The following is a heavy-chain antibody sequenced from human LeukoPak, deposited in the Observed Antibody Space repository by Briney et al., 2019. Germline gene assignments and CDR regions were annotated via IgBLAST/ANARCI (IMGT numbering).Heavy chain of an antibody. Sequence: GGSLRLSCAASGFTFDDYGMSWVRQAPGKGLEWVSGINWNGGSTGYADSVKGRFTISRDNGKNSLYLQMNSLRAEDTALYHCARRVQVVPAATPVYYMDVWGKGTTVTVSS. CDR3: ARRVQVVPAATPVYYMDV. CDR1: GFTFDDYG. V-gene: IGHV3-20*01. J-gene: IGHJ6*03. CDR2: INWNGGST. D-gene: IGHD2-2*01.